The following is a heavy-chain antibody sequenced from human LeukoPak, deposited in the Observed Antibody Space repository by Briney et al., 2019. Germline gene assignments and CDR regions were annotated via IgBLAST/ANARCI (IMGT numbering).Heavy chain of an antibody. CDR3: ARLRPVRGVNPLFDY. J-gene: IGHJ4*02. CDR1: ELTVRSNH. CDR2: IYSGGNT. D-gene: IGHD3-10*01. V-gene: IGHV3-66*04. Sequence: GGSLRLSCAASELTVRSNHMSWVRQAPGKGLEWVSVIYSGGNTYYADSVKGRFTISRDNSKNTLYLQMNSLRAEDTAVYYCARLRPVRGVNPLFDYWGQGTLVTIFS.